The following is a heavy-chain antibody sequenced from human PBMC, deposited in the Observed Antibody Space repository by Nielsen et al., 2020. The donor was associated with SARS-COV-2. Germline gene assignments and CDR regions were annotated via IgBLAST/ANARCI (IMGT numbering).Heavy chain of an antibody. CDR2: ISWNSGSI. CDR3: ATGAAAGTGNYYYGMDV. V-gene: IGHV3-9*01. Sequence: GGSLRLSCAASGFTFDDYAMHWVRQAPGKGLGWVSGISWNSGSIGYADSVKGRFTISRDNAKNSLYLQMNSLRAEDTALYYCATGAAAGTGNYYYGMDVWGQGTTVTVSS. CDR1: GFTFDDYA. J-gene: IGHJ6*02. D-gene: IGHD6-13*01.